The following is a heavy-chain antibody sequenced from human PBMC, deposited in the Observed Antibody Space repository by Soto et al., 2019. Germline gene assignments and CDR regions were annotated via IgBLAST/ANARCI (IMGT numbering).Heavy chain of an antibody. V-gene: IGHV3-30-3*01. Sequence: LRLSCAASGFTFSSYAMHWVRQAPGKGLEWVAVISYDGSNKYYADSVKGRFTISRDNSKNTLYLQMNSLRAEDTAVYYCARDGARVTTWVYWGQGTLVTVSS. D-gene: IGHD4-17*01. CDR3: ARDGARVTTWVY. CDR1: GFTFSSYA. J-gene: IGHJ4*02. CDR2: ISYDGSNK.